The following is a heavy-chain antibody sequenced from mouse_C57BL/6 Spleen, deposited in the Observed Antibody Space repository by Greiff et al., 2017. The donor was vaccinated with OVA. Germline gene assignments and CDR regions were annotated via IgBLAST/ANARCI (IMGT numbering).Heavy chain of an antibody. CDR2: IYHSDSET. Sequence: QVQLQQSGAELVRPGSSVKLSCKASGYTFTSYWMDWVKQRPGQGLEWIGNIYHSDSETHYNQKFKDKATLTVDKSSSTAYMQLSSLTSEDSAVYYCARDYGSSYYAMDYWGQGTSVTVSS. CDR3: ARDYGSSYYAMDY. V-gene: IGHV1-61*01. J-gene: IGHJ4*01. CDR1: GYTFTSYW. D-gene: IGHD1-1*01.